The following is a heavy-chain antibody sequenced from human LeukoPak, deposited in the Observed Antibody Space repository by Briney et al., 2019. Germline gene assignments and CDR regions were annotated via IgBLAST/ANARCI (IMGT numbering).Heavy chain of an antibody. J-gene: IGHJ4*02. CDR2: IYYSGST. D-gene: IGHD3-16*01. V-gene: IGHV4-59*01. Sequence: PSETLSLTCTVSGGSISSYYRSWIRQPPGKGLEWIGYIYYSGSTNYNPSLKSRVTISVDTSKNQFSLKLSSVTAADTAVYYCARSLSLDYWGQGTLVTVSS. CDR1: GGSISSYY. CDR3: ARSLSLDY.